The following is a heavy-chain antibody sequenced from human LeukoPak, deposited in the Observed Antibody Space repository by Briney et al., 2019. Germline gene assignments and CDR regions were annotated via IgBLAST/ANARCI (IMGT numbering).Heavy chain of an antibody. J-gene: IGHJ6*03. CDR1: GFTFSNNA. CDR2: ISGDGGGT. V-gene: IGHV3-23*01. CDR3: AKELSGSYLYYYYYYYMDV. D-gene: IGHD1-26*01. Sequence: PGGSLRLSCIASGFTFSNNAMSWVRQAPGKGLQWVSAISGDGGGTYYADSVKGRFTISRDNSKNTLYLQMNSLRAEDTAVYYCAKELSGSYLYYYYYYYMDVWGKGTTVTISS.